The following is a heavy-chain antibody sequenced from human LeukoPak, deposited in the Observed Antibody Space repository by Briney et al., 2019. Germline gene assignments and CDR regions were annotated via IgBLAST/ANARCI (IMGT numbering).Heavy chain of an antibody. CDR2: IYTSGST. J-gene: IGHJ3*02. D-gene: IGHD2-15*01. V-gene: IGHV4-4*07. CDR1: GGSISSYY. Sequence: SETLSLTCTVSGGSISSYYWSWIRQPAGKGLEWLGRIYTSGSTNYNPSLKSRVTMSVDTSKNQFSLKLSSVTAADTAVYYCARRRVCSGGSCGAFDIWGQGTMVTVSS. CDR3: ARRRVCSGGSCGAFDI.